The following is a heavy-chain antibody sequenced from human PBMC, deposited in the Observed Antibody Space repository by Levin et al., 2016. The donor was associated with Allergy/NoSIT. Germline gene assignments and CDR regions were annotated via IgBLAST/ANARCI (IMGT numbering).Heavy chain of an antibody. Sequence: LSLTCAASGFTFSSYAMHWVRQPPGKGLEWVAVISYDGSTKYYADSVKGRFTISRDNSKNTLYLQMISLRAEDTAVYYCARDIMNSSTWDFDYWGQGTLVTVSS. CDR2: ISYDGSTK. CDR1: GFTFSSYA. V-gene: IGHV3-30*04. D-gene: IGHD6-13*01. J-gene: IGHJ4*02. CDR3: ARDIMNSSTWDFDY.